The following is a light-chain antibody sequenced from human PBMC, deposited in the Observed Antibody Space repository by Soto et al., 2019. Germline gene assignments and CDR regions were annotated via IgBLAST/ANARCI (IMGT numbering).Light chain of an antibody. CDR1: QSVSSG. V-gene: IGKV3-15*01. CDR3: QQYINGYT. J-gene: IGKJ2*01. Sequence: EVVMTQSPATLSVFPGERVTLSCRASQSVSSGLAWYQRKLGQAPRLLIYSASTRATGIPARFSGSGSGTEFTLTISSLESEDFAVYYCQQYINGYTFGQGTKLEIK. CDR2: SAS.